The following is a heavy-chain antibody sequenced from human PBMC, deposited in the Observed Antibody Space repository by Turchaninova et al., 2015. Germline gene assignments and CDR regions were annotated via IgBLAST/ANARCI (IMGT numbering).Heavy chain of an antibody. Sequence: QVQLRESGPGLVRPSGTLSLTCAVSGGSISSDNWWSWVRQPPGKGLGWFGEMYHSGNRNYNSSHKSRVTISSEKSKNQFSLKLGSVTAADTAVYYCARLRRYPHFYFDLWGQGTLVTVSS. CDR3: ARLRRYPHFYFDL. D-gene: IGHD3-9*01. CDR2: MYHSGNR. J-gene: IGHJ5*02. V-gene: IGHV4-4*02. CDR1: GGSISSDNW.